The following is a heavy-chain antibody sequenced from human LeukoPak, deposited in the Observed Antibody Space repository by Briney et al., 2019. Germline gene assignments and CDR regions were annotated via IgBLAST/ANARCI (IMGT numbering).Heavy chain of an antibody. Sequence: PGGSLRLSCAASGFTFSSYEMNWVRQAPGKGLEWVSYISSSGSTIYYADSVKGRFTISRDNAKNSLYLQMNSLRAEDTAVYYCAREPEDSYGSPDYWGQGTLVTVSS. CDR3: AREPEDSYGSPDY. V-gene: IGHV3-48*03. CDR2: ISSSGSTI. CDR1: GFTFSSYE. D-gene: IGHD5-18*01. J-gene: IGHJ4*02.